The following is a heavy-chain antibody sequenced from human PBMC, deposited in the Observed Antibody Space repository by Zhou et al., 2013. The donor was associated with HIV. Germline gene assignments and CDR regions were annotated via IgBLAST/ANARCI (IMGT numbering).Heavy chain of an antibody. D-gene: IGHD3-22*01. CDR1: GDSISTYY. CDR3: ARAVSGYYSRYYYYDMDV. Sequence: QVQLQESGPGLVKPSETLSLTCFVSGDSISTYYWNWIRQRAGEGLEWIGRIYSNGYTDYNPSLKSRVTMSVDTSKNQFSLRLSSVTAADTAVYYCARAVSGYYSRYYYYDMDVWGQGTTVTVSS. J-gene: IGHJ6*02. CDR2: IYSNGYT. V-gene: IGHV4-4*07.